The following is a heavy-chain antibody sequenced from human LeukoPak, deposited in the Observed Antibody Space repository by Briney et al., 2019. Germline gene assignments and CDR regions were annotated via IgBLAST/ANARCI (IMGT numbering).Heavy chain of an antibody. J-gene: IGHJ4*02. Sequence: GGSLRLSCAASGFTFSTYSMNWVRQAPGKGLEWVSYISTSSSTIYYADSVKGRFTISRDNAKNSLYLQMNSLRAEDTAVYYCARDWGGGSYPTPAVDYWGQGTLVTVSS. D-gene: IGHD2-15*01. CDR2: ISTSSSTI. CDR3: ARDWGGGSYPTPAVDY. CDR1: GFTFSTYS. V-gene: IGHV3-48*04.